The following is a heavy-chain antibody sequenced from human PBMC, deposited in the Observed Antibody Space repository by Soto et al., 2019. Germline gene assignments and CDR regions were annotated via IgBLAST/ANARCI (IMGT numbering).Heavy chain of an antibody. CDR2: IYYSGST. D-gene: IGHD4-17*01. CDR3: ARNYGDLQYYYYYYGMDV. Sequence: SETLSLTCTVSGGSVSSGSYYWSWIRQPPGKGLEWIGYIYYSGSTNYNPSLKSRVTISVDTSKNQFSLKLSSVTAADTAVYYCARNYGDLQYYYYYYGMDVWGQGTTVTVSS. J-gene: IGHJ6*02. V-gene: IGHV4-61*01. CDR1: GGSVSSGSYY.